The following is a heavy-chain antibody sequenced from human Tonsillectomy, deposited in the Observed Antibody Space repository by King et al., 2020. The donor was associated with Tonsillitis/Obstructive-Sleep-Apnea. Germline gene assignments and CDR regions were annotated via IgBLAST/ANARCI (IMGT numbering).Heavy chain of an antibody. V-gene: IGHV3-49*04. J-gene: IGHJ3*02. CDR3: TRDSPYGSYDDSAFDI. CDR1: GFTFGDYA. CDR2: IRSKAYGGTT. Sequence: VQLVESGGGLVQPGRSLRLSCTASGFTFGDYAMSWVRQAPGKGLEWVGFIRSKAYGGTTEYAASVKGRFTISRDDSKSIAYLQMNSLKTEDTAVYYCTRDSPYGSYDDSAFDICGPGTMVTVSS. D-gene: IGHD1-26*01.